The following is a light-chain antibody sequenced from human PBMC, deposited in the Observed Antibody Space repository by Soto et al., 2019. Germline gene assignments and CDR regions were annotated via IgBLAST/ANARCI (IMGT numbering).Light chain of an antibody. J-gene: IGLJ3*02. Sequence: QSVLTQPPSASGTPGQRVTISCSGSSSNIGSNYVYWYQQLPGTAPKLLIYTNDQRPSGVPDRFSGSKSGTSASLAISGLRSEDEAEYYCVAWDDSLRGWVFGGGTKLTVL. V-gene: IGLV1-47*02. CDR1: SSNIGSNY. CDR2: TND. CDR3: VAWDDSLRGWV.